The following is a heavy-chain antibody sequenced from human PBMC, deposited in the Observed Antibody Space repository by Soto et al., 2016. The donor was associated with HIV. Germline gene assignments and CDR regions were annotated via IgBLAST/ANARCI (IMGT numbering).Heavy chain of an antibody. D-gene: IGHD7-27*01. CDR3: ATWGXPXYYFDY. CDR1: GGTFSGYY. Sequence: QVRLHQWGAGLLKSSETLSLTCAVYGGTFSGYYFTWIRQSPGKGLEWIGGINHSGSTKYSPSLKSRITISMDTSKNHFSLKLNSMTAADTAVYYCATWGXPXYYFDYVGPGNPGPPSPQ. CDR2: INHSGST. V-gene: IGHV4-34*08. J-gene: IGHJ4*02.